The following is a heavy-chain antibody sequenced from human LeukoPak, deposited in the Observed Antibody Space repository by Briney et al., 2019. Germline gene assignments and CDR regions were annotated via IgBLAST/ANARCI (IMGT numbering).Heavy chain of an antibody. CDR2: IIPNSGGT. Sequence: GASVKVSCKASGYTFTDYYMYWVREAPGQGLEWMGWIIPNSGGTDYAQRFQGRVTMTRDTSITTAYMELSSLRSDDTAVYYCARFSTRGWHFDYCGQGTLVSVSS. V-gene: IGHV1-2*02. D-gene: IGHD6-19*01. CDR3: ARFSTRGWHFDY. J-gene: IGHJ4*02. CDR1: GYTFTDYY.